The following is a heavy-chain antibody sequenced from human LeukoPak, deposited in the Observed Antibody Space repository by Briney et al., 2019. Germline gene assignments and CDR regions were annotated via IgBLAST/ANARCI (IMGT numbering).Heavy chain of an antibody. J-gene: IGHJ4*02. V-gene: IGHV3-7*01. D-gene: IGHD2-15*01. CDR2: INQDGSEK. Sequence: GGSLRLSCTASGFTFGDYAMSWFRQAPGKGLEWVTNINQDGSEKNYVDSVKGRFTIPRDNAKNSLYLQMNSLRAEDTAVYYCARETLMVVAAGYYFDSWGQGTLVTVSS. CDR1: GFTFGDYA. CDR3: ARETLMVVAAGYYFDS.